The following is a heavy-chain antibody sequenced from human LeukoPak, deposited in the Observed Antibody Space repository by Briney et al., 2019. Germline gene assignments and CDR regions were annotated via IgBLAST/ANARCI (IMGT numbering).Heavy chain of an antibody. D-gene: IGHD6-13*01. V-gene: IGHV5-51*01. CDR1: GYSFTNYG. Sequence: GESLKISCKASGYSFTNYGIAWVRQMPGKGLEWMGIIYPGDSDTRYSPSFQGQVTISADKSISTAYLQWSSLKASDTAIYYCARQGVAAGVLGYHYSCMDVWGKGTTVTVSS. CDR3: ARQGVAAGVLGYHYSCMDV. CDR2: IYPGDSDT. J-gene: IGHJ6*03.